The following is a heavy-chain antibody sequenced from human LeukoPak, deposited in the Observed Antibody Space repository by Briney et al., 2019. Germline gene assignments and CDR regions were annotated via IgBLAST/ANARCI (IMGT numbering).Heavy chain of an antibody. CDR1: GFTFSSYV. D-gene: IGHD6-13*01. J-gene: IGHJ4*02. V-gene: IGHV3-23*01. Sequence: GGSLRLSCAASGFTFSSYVMSWVRQAPGKGLEWVSAISGSAGTTYYADSVKGRFTVSRDNSKNTLYLQMNSLRAEDTAVYYCAGSEGSSWNEIGYWGQGTLVTVSS. CDR3: AGSEGSSWNEIGY. CDR2: ISGSAGTT.